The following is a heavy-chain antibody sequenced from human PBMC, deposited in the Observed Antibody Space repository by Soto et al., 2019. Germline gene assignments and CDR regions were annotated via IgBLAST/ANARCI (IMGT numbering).Heavy chain of an antibody. D-gene: IGHD3-10*01. Sequence: QVQLVESGGGVVQPGRSLRLSCAASGFTFSSYGMHWVRQAPGKGLEWVAVISYDGSNKYYADSVKGRFTTSRNNYRTRLYLQMNDLRAEDTAVYYCAKGMWYGEFNDGMDVWGHGTTVTVSS. CDR2: ISYDGSNK. CDR3: AKGMWYGEFNDGMDV. V-gene: IGHV3-30*18. J-gene: IGHJ6*02. CDR1: GFTFSSYG.